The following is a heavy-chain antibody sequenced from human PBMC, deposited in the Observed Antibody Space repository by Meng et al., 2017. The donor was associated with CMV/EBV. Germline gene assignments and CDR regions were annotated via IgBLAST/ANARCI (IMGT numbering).Heavy chain of an antibody. CDR2: IYTSGST. Sequence: QVEPQESGSGLVTPSETLSLTCPGSGGSISSYYWSWIRQPAGKGLEWIGRIYTSGSTNYNPSLKSRVTMSVDTSKNQFSLKLSSVTAADTAVYYCAREIVVVPAAIDNWFDPWGQGTLVTVSS. V-gene: IGHV4-4*07. D-gene: IGHD2-2*02. CDR3: AREIVVVPAAIDNWFDP. CDR1: GGSISSYY. J-gene: IGHJ5*02.